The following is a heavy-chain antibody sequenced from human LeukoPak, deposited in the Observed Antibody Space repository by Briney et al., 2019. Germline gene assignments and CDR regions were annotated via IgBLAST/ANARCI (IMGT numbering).Heavy chain of an antibody. CDR2: ISSGSTYI. CDR3: AREGVDVFDI. Sequence: PGGSLRLSCAASGFTFGSYSMNWVRQAPGKGLEWVSSISSGSTYIYYADSLKGRFTISRDNAKNSLNLQMNSLRAEDTAVYYCAREGVDVFDIWGQGTMVTVSS. CDR1: GFTFGSYS. J-gene: IGHJ3*02. V-gene: IGHV3-21*01.